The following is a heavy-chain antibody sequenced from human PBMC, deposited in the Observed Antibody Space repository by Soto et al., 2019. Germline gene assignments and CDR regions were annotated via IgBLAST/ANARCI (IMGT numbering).Heavy chain of an antibody. D-gene: IGHD3-22*01. V-gene: IGHV4-59*01. CDR3: ARATTYYYDSSGYNYYYYYGMDV. CDR2: IYYSGST. Sequence: SETLSLTCTVSGGSISSYYWSWIRQPPGKGLEWFGYIYYSGSTNYNPSLKSRVTISVDTSKNQFSLKLSSVTAADTAVYYCARATTYYYDSSGYNYYYYYGMDVWGQGTTVTVSS. J-gene: IGHJ6*02. CDR1: GGSISSYY.